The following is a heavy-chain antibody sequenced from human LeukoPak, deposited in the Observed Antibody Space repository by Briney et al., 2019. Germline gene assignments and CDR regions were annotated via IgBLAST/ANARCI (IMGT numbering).Heavy chain of an antibody. D-gene: IGHD1-26*01. CDR3: ARLVGANGGTY. Sequence: ASVKVSCKASGGTFSSYAISWVRQAPGQGLEWMGRIIPILGIANYAQKFQGRVTITADKSTSTAYMELSSLRSEVTAVYYCARLVGANGGTYWGQGTLVTVSS. CDR2: IIPILGIA. V-gene: IGHV1-69*04. CDR1: GGTFSSYA. J-gene: IGHJ4*02.